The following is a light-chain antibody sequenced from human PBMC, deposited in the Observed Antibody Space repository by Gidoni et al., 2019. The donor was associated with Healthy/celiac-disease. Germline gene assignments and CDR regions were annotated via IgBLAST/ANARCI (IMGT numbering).Light chain of an antibody. CDR2: GAS. V-gene: IGKV3-20*01. CDR1: QSVSSRY. Sequence: EIVLPQSPGTLSLSPGERATLSCRASQSVSSRYLAWYQQKPGQPPRLLIYGASSRATGIPDRFSGSGSGTDFTLTISRLEPEDFAVYYCQQYGSSPRVTFGPGTKVDIK. CDR3: QQYGSSPRVT. J-gene: IGKJ3*01.